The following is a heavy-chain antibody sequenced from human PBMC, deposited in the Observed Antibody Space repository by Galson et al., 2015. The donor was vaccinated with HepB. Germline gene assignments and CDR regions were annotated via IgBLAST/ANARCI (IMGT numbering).Heavy chain of an antibody. J-gene: IGHJ6*03. D-gene: IGHD6-19*01. V-gene: IGHV7-4-1*02. CDR1: GYTFTSYV. Sequence: SVKVSCKASGYTFTSYVMNWVRQAPGQGLEWMGWINTNTGNPTYAQGFTGRFVFSLDTSVSTAYLQISSLKAEDTAVYYCARDGYSSGWDSIYYYYMDVWGKGTTVTVSS. CDR2: INTNTGNP. CDR3: ARDGYSSGWDSIYYYYMDV.